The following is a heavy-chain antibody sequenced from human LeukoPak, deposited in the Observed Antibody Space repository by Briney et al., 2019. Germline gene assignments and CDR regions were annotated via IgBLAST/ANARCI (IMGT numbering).Heavy chain of an antibody. CDR3: ARADSSGYDAFDI. Sequence: GGSLRLSCAASGFTFSSYAMHWVRQAPGKGLEYVSAISSNGGSTYYANSVKGRFTISRDNSKNTLYLQMGSLRAEDMAVYYCARADSSGYDAFDIWGQGTMVTVSS. CDR2: ISSNGGST. V-gene: IGHV3-64*01. CDR1: GFTFSSYA. J-gene: IGHJ3*02. D-gene: IGHD6-19*01.